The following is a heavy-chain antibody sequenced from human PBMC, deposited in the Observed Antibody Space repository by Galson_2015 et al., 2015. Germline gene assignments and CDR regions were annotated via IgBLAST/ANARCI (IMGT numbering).Heavy chain of an antibody. D-gene: IGHD5-18*01. CDR1: GFTFRNYG. CDR3: TRDGYSYGYYDW. V-gene: IGHV3-30*03. CDR2: VSYHGSEQ. J-gene: IGHJ4*02. Sequence: SLRLSCAASGFTFRNYGMHWVRQAPGKGLEWVAYVSYHGSEQLYADSVKGRVIVSRDNSKNTLYLQMNSLRVEDTAVYYCTRDGYSYGYYDWWGQGTLVTVSS.